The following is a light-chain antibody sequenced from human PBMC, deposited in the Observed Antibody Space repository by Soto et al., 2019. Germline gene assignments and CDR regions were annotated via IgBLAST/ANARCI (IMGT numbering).Light chain of an antibody. J-gene: IGKJ1*01. CDR3: QQYNNWPRT. CDR2: GAS. Sequence: EIVMTQSPATLTVSPGERAPLSCRASQRVASNLAWYQQQPGQAPRLLIYGASTRATGIPARFSGSGSGTEFTLAISSLQSEDFAVYYCQQYNNWPRTFGQGTKVDIK. V-gene: IGKV3-15*01. CDR1: QRVASN.